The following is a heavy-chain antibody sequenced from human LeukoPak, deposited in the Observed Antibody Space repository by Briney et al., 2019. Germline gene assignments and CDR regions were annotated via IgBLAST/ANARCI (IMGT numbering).Heavy chain of an antibody. Sequence: GGSLRLSCAASGFTFSSYWMSWVRQAPGKGLEWVANIKQDGSEKNYVDSVKGRFTISRDNAKNSLYLQMNSLRAEDTAVYYCARVKSGYSYGPHYYYYYYMDVWGKGTTVTISS. CDR2: IKQDGSEK. V-gene: IGHV3-7*04. D-gene: IGHD5-18*01. CDR3: ARVKSGYSYGPHYYYYYYMDV. J-gene: IGHJ6*03. CDR1: GFTFSSYW.